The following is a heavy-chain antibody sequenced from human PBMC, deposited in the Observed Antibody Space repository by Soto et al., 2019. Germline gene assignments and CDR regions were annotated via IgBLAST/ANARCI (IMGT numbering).Heavy chain of an antibody. CDR3: ASGIQLWLRRINNGYSG. CDR2: IIPMFGTA. J-gene: IGHJ4*02. D-gene: IGHD5-18*01. CDR1: GGTFSTYA. Sequence: QVQLVQSGAEVKKPESSVKVSCKAPGGTFSTYAISWVRQAPGQGLEWMGGIIPMFGTANYAQRFQDRVTINADESTNRVYMELISLRSEDTAVYFCASGIQLWLRRINNGYSGWGQGTLVTVSS. V-gene: IGHV1-69*12.